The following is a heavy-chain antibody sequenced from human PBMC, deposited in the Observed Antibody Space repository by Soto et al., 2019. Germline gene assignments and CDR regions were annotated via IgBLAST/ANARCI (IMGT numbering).Heavy chain of an antibody. CDR1: GGSFSGYY. Sequence: QVQLQQWGAGLLKPSETLSLTCAVYGGSFSGYYWSWIRQPPGKGLEWIGEINHSGSTNYNPSLKSRVRISVDTSKNQFSLKLNSVTAADTAVYYCARAKLHGSGGYLLRIGYYFDYWGQGTLVTVSS. CDR2: INHSGST. V-gene: IGHV4-34*01. J-gene: IGHJ4*02. D-gene: IGHD3-10*01. CDR3: ARAKLHGSGGYLLRIGYYFDY.